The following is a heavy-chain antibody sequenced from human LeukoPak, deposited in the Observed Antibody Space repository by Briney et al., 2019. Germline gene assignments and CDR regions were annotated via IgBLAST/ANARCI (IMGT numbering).Heavy chain of an antibody. CDR3: ARGPPRGKYYYMDV. D-gene: IGHD1-1*01. V-gene: IGHV3-13*01. J-gene: IGHJ6*03. CDR1: GSTFSSFD. CDR2: IGTASDT. Sequence: GGSPRLSCAASGSTFSSFDMHWVRQPTGQGLEWVSTIGTASDTYYPGSVEGRFTLSRDNAKNSLYLQMNSLTAGDTAVYYCARGPPRGKYYYMDVWGKGTTVTVSS.